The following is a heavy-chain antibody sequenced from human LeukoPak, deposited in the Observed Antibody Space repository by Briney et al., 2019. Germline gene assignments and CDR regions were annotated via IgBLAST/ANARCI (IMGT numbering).Heavy chain of an antibody. V-gene: IGHV4-59*08. CDR1: GGSINRHY. J-gene: IGHJ3*02. D-gene: IGHD2-2*01. CDR2: ISYRGST. Sequence: SETLSLTCTVSGGSINRHYWSWIRQTPGKRLEWIGYISYRGSTNYNPSLKSRVTISVDPSNNQFSLGLSSVTAADTAVYYCATNAGPAALDAIDIWGQGTRVTVSS. CDR3: ATNAGPAALDAIDI.